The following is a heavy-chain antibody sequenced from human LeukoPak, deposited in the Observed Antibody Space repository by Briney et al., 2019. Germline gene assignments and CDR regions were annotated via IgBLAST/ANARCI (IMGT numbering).Heavy chain of an antibody. CDR1: GGSIRSSYYY. Sequence: SETLSLTCTVSGGSIRSSYYYWGWIRQPPGEGLEWIGSIYDSGSTYYNPSLKSRVTISVDTSKNQFSLKLSSVTAADTAVYYCARAVLGCSSTSCSDYWGQGTLVTVSS. D-gene: IGHD2-2*01. CDR2: IYDSGST. CDR3: ARAVLGCSSTSCSDY. V-gene: IGHV4-39*01. J-gene: IGHJ4*02.